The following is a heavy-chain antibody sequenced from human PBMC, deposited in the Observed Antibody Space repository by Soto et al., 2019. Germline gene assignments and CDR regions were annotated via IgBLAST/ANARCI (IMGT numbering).Heavy chain of an antibody. CDR3: AREIVWFVEFHNRFDP. Sequence: QVQLQESGPGLVKPSQTLSLTCTVSGGSISSGDYYWSWIRQPPGKGLEWIGYIYYSGSTYYNPSLKSRVTISVDTYKNQFYLKLSSVTAADTAVYYCAREIVWFVEFHNRFDPWGQGTLVTVSS. J-gene: IGHJ5*02. D-gene: IGHD3-10*01. CDR2: IYYSGST. V-gene: IGHV4-30-4*01. CDR1: GGSISSGDYY.